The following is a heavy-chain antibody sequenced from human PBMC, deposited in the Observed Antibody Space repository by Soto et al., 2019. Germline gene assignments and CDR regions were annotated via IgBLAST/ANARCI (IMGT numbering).Heavy chain of an antibody. J-gene: IGHJ6*02. CDR1: GFNFRTYA. Sequence: QVQLVESGGGVVQPGRSLRLSCAPSGFNFRTYAMHWVRQAPGKGLEWVAIISLDGTNKYYADSVKGRFTISRDNSKNTLYLQMNSLTTEDTAVYYCARDGLNRRYGLDVWGPGTTVTV. CDR3: ARDGLNRRYGLDV. CDR2: ISLDGTNK. V-gene: IGHV3-30-3*01.